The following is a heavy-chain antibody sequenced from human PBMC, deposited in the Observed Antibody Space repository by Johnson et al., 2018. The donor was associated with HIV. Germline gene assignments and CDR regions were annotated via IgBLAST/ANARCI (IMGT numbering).Heavy chain of an antibody. V-gene: IGHV3-30*04. D-gene: IGHD3-22*01. CDR2: ISYDGSDK. J-gene: IGHJ3*02. CDR1: LFTFISYA. CDR3: ARGSRYTYYDDDAHLRHAFDT. Sequence: QVQLVESFLFFLLPFFSPILSFSSSLFTFISYAIHWVRQAPGKGLEWVAVISYDGSDKYYADSVKGRFTISRDSSKNTLYRQMNSLRAEDMAVYYCARGSRYTYYDDDAHLRHAFDTWGQGTMVTVSS.